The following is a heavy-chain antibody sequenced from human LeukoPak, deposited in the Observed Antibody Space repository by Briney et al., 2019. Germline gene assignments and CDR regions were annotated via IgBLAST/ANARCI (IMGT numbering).Heavy chain of an antibody. D-gene: IGHD2-2*01. CDR3: ASENLILYCSSTSCYAFDI. CDR1: GGSISSSSYY. J-gene: IGHJ3*02. Sequence: SETLSLTCTVSGGSISSSSYYWGWIRQPPGKGLEWIGNICYSGSTYYNPSLKSRITISVDTSKNQFSLKLSSVTAADTAVYYYASENLILYCSSTSCYAFDIWGQGTMVTVSS. V-gene: IGHV4-39*01. CDR2: ICYSGST.